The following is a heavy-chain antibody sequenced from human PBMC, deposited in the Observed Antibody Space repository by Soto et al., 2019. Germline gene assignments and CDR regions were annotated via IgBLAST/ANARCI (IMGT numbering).Heavy chain of an antibody. Sequence: LRLSCAASGVTFSTYAMNWVRQAPGKGLEWVATISDTGGGTFYAASVKGRFTISRDNSKNTLFLQMHSPRADDSAIYFCAIGRHKTSGSNTWFDPWGRGTLVTVSS. CDR3: AIGRHKTSGSNTWFDP. J-gene: IGHJ5*02. V-gene: IGHV3-23*01. CDR1: GVTFSTYA. D-gene: IGHD3-22*01. CDR2: ISDTGGGT.